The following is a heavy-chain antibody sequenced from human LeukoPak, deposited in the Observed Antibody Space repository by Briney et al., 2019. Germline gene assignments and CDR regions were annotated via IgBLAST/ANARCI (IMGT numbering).Heavy chain of an antibody. Sequence: ASVKVSCKASGYTFTSYGISWVRQAPGQGLEWMGWISAYNGNTNYAQKLQGRVTMTTDTSTSTAYMELRSLRSDDTAVYYCARDGFPETYYYDSSGYYWGYWGQGTLVTVSS. V-gene: IGHV1-18*01. J-gene: IGHJ4*02. D-gene: IGHD3-22*01. CDR3: ARDGFPETYYYDSSGYYWGY. CDR2: ISAYNGNT. CDR1: GYTFTSYG.